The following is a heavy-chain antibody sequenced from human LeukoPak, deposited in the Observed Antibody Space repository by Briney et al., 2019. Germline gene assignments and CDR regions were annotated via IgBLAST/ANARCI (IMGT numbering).Heavy chain of an antibody. CDR2: ISGYNDNT. J-gene: IGHJ4*02. Sequence: ASVKVSCKASGYTFTSYGISWVRQAPGQGLEWVGWISGYNDNTIHAQKLQGRVTMTTDTSTTTAYMELRSLRSDDTAVYYCARVRYQLLEYFDYWGQGTLVTVSS. CDR3: ARVRYQLLEYFDY. CDR1: GYTFTSYG. V-gene: IGHV1-18*01. D-gene: IGHD2-2*01.